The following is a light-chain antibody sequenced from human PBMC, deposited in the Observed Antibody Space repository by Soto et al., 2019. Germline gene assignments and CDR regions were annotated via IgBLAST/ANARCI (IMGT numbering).Light chain of an antibody. CDR3: SSYVTSNNLRV. CDR1: SSDVGTYKY. Sequence: QSVLTQPASVSGSPGQSITISCTGTSSDVGTYKYVSWYQQHPGKAPKLIIYEVNERPSGVPDRFSGSKSGNTASLTVSGLRAEDEADYYCSSYVTSNNLRVFGTGTKVTVL. CDR2: EVN. J-gene: IGLJ1*01. V-gene: IGLV2-8*01.